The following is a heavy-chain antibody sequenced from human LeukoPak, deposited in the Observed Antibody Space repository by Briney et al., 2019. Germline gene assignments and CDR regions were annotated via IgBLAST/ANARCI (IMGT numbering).Heavy chain of an antibody. CDR3: ARVSTYYDSSGYYYGMDV. J-gene: IGHJ6*02. V-gene: IGHV1-18*01. CDR1: GYTFTSYG. Sequence: GASVKVSCKASGYTFTSYGISWVRQAPGQGLEWMGWISAYNGNTNYAQRLQGRVTMTTDTSTSTAYMELRSLRSDDTAVYYCARVSTYYDSSGYYYGMDVWGRGTTVTVSS. D-gene: IGHD3-22*01. CDR2: ISAYNGNT.